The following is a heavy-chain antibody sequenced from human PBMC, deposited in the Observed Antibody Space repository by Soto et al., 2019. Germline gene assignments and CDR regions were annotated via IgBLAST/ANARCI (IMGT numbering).Heavy chain of an antibody. Sequence: EVQLVESGGGLVQPGGSLRLSCAASGFTVSNNYMRWVRQAPGKGLEWVSLIYSGGATYYADSVKGRFTISRDNSKNTMYLQINSLRAEDTAVYYCARDGTYNWVGGQGILVTVS. CDR1: GFTVSNNY. V-gene: IGHV3-66*01. D-gene: IGHD1-1*01. CDR2: IYSGGAT. J-gene: IGHJ4*02. CDR3: ARDGTYNWV.